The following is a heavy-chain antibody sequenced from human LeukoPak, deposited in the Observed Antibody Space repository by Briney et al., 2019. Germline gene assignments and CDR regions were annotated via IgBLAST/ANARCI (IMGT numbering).Heavy chain of an antibody. CDR1: GVSISSYY. CDR2: IYYSGST. V-gene: IGHV4-59*01. J-gene: IGHJ6*04. Sequence: SETLSLTCTVSGVSISSYYWMWIGQPPGKELEWMGYIYYSGSTNYHHSLKSRVTIPVDTSKNQFSLKLSSVTAADTAVYYCAREWSIRGVNSYSMDVWGKGTTVTVSP. CDR3: AREWSIRGVNSYSMDV. D-gene: IGHD3-10*01.